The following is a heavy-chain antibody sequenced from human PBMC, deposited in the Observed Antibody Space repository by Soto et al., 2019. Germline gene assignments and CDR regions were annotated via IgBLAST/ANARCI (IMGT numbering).Heavy chain of an antibody. J-gene: IGHJ5*02. CDR1: GFSLSTSGMC. CDR3: ARSPTVTTFEQRYWFDP. D-gene: IGHD4-4*01. CDR2: IDWDDDK. V-gene: IGHV2-70*11. Sequence: SGPTLVNPTQTLTLTCTFSGFSLSTSGMCVSWIRQPPGKALEWLARIDWDDDKYYSTSLKTRLTISKDTSKNLVVLTMTNMDPVDTATYYCARSPTVTTFEQRYWFDPWGQGTLVTVSS.